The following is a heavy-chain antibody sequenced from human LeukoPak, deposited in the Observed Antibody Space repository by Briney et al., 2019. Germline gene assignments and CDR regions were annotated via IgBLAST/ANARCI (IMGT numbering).Heavy chain of an antibody. CDR2: IYSGGST. CDR1: GFTFSDYY. CDR3: ASDSYSPEYFQH. Sequence: GGSLRLSCAASGFTFSDYYMSWIRQAPGKGLEWVSVIYSGGSTFYADSVKGRFTISRDNSKNTLYLQMNSLRAEDTAVYYCASDSYSPEYFQHWGQGTLVTVSS. D-gene: IGHD2-15*01. V-gene: IGHV3-66*01. J-gene: IGHJ1*01.